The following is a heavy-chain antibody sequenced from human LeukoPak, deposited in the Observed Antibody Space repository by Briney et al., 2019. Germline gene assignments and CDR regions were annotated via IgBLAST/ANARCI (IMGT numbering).Heavy chain of an antibody. CDR3: ARSGDYRFDP. J-gene: IGHJ5*02. Sequence: SETLSLTCTVSGGSISSGGYYWSWIRQHPGKGLEWIGYIYYSGSTYYNPSLKSRVTISVDTSKNQFSLKLSSVTAADTAVYYCARSGDYRFDPWGQGTLVTVFS. V-gene: IGHV4-31*03. CDR1: GGSISSGGYY. D-gene: IGHD7-27*01. CDR2: IYYSGST.